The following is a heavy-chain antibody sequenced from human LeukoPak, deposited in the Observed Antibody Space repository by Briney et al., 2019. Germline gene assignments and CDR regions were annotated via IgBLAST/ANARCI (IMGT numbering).Heavy chain of an antibody. CDR1: GGSLSSYY. Sequence: PSETLSLTCAVSGGSLSSYYWSWIRQPPGKGLEWIGYIYYSGSTNYNPSLKSRVTISVDTSKNQFSLKLSSVTAADTAVYYCARVAAGGNYFDYWGQGTLVTVSS. CDR2: IYYSGST. V-gene: IGHV4-59*01. D-gene: IGHD6-13*01. J-gene: IGHJ4*02. CDR3: ARVAAGGNYFDY.